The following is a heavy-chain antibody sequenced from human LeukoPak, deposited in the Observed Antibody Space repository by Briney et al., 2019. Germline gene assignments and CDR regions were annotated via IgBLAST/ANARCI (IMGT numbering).Heavy chain of an antibody. Sequence: GGSLRLSCAASGFTFSSYAMSWVRQAPGKGLEWVSAISGSGGSTYYADSVKGRFTISRDNSKNTLYLQMNSLIAEDAAVFSCAKRLCKRKDFDWLCDAFDIWGQGTMVTVSS. CDR2: ISGSGGST. CDR3: AKRLCKRKDFDWLCDAFDI. V-gene: IGHV3-23*01. D-gene: IGHD3-9*01. J-gene: IGHJ3*02. CDR1: GFTFSSYA.